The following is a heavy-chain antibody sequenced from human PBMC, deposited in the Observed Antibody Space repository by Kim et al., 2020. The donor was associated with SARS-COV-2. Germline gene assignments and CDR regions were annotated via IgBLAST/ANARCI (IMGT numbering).Heavy chain of an antibody. D-gene: IGHD2-8*01. CDR2: ISWNSGNV. V-gene: IGHV3-9*01. CDR3: AKDTFGVLDY. J-gene: IGHJ4*02. Sequence: GGSLRLSCAASGFTFGDFAMHWVRQAPGKGLEWVSSISWNSGNVRYVDSVKGRFTISRDNADNVLYLQMHSLRAEDTALYYCAKDTFGVLDYWGRGTLVTVS. CDR1: GFTFGDFA.